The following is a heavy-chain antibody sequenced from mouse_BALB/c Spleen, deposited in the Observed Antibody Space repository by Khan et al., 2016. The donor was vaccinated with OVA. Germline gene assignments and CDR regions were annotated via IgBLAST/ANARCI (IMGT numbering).Heavy chain of an antibody. Sequence: QVQLKESGPGLVAPSQSLSITCTVSGFSLTSYGVNWVRQPPGKGLEWLGVIWGDGSTNYHSALISRLSITKDNSKSQVFLKLNSLPTDDTATYYSAGFEASYYAMYYWGQGTSVTVSS. D-gene: IGHD6-1*01. CDR2: IWGDGST. V-gene: IGHV2-3*01. CDR3: AGFEASYYAMYY. J-gene: IGHJ4*01. CDR1: GFSLTSYG.